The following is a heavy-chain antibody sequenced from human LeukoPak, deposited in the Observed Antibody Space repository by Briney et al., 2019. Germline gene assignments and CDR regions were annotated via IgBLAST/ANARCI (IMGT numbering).Heavy chain of an antibody. Sequence: ASVKVSCKASGYTFTGYYMHWVRQAPGQGLEWMGWINPNSGGTNYAQKFQGRVTMTRDTSISTAYMELSRLTSDDTAVYYCARDGGFGDLEIDYWGQGTLVTVSS. CDR2: INPNSGGT. CDR1: GYTFTGYY. D-gene: IGHD3-10*01. CDR3: ARDGGFGDLEIDY. J-gene: IGHJ4*02. V-gene: IGHV1-2*02.